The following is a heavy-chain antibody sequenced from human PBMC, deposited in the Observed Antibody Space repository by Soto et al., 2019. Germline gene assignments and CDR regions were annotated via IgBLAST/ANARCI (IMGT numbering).Heavy chain of an antibody. J-gene: IGHJ3*02. Sequence: GGSLRLSCAASGFTFSSYGMHWVRQAPGKGLEWVAVISYDGSNKYYADSVKGRFTISRDNSKNTLYLQMNSLRAEDTAVYYCATSMVRGGGLRDDAFDIWGQGTMVTVS. V-gene: IGHV3-30*03. CDR1: GFTFSSYG. CDR2: ISYDGSNK. CDR3: ATSMVRGGGLRDDAFDI. D-gene: IGHD3-10*01.